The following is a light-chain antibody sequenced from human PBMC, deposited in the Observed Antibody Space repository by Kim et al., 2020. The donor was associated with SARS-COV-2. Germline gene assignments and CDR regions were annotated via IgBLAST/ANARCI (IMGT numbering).Light chain of an antibody. J-gene: IGKJ2*01. CDR2: GAS. CDR1: QSVSSSY. Sequence: LSAGERATLACRASQSVSSSYVAWYQQKPGQAPRLLIYGASSRATGIPDRFSGSGSGTDFTLTISRLEPEDFAVYYCQQYGSSPNTFGQGTKLEI. CDR3: QQYGSSPNT. V-gene: IGKV3-20*01.